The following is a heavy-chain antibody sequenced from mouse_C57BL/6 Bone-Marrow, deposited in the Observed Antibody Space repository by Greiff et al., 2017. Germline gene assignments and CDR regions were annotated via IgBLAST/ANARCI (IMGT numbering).Heavy chain of an antibody. CDR1: GYSITSGYV. V-gene: IGHV3-1*01. CDR3: ARDDYEAMDD. Sequence: EVKLQESGPGMVKPSQSLSLTCTVSGYSITSGYVWHWIRHFPGNNLEWMGYISYSGSTNYNQSLNSQITLPLDTSKNHFVLKLNSVTTEDTATYYCARDDYEAMDDGGQGTSVTGSS. CDR2: ISYSGST. J-gene: IGHJ4*01.